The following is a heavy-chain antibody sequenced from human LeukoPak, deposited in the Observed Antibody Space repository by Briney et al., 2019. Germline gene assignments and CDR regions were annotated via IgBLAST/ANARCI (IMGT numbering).Heavy chain of an antibody. D-gene: IGHD2-2*01. CDR2: IHPGDSHT. CDR1: GYTFTKYW. CDR3: ARQPGMTAKSWYFDL. Sequence: GESLKISCEGSGYTFTKYWIGWVRQMPGKGLEWMGIIHPGDSHTWYSPSFQGQVTISADKSISMAYLQWSSLKATDTAMYFCARQPGMTAKSWYFDLWGRGTLVTVSS. J-gene: IGHJ2*01. V-gene: IGHV5-51*01.